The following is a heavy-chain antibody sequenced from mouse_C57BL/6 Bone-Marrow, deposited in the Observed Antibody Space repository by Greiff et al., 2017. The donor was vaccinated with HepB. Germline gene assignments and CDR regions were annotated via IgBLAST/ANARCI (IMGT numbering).Heavy chain of an antibody. CDR1: GYTFTDYY. Sequence: QVQLQQSGAELVRPGASVKLSCKASGYTFTDYYINWVKQRPGQGLEWIARIYPGSGNTYYNEKFKGKATLTAEKSSSTAYMQLSSLTSEDSAVYFCARWGYGSTLRYFDVWGTGTTVTVSS. V-gene: IGHV1-76*01. D-gene: IGHD1-1*01. CDR3: ARWGYGSTLRYFDV. J-gene: IGHJ1*03. CDR2: IYPGSGNT.